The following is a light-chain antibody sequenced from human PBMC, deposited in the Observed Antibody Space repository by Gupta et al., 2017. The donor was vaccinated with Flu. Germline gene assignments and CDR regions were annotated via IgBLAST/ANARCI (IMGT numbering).Light chain of an antibody. CDR3: TTWDDSLSAWV. V-gene: IGLV1-44*01. J-gene: IGLJ3*02. CDR2: RND. Sequence: SVLTPPPSASGPPAQTVTISCSGTSFNIGSNIVHWFQQFPGTAPRLLIYRNDQRPSGVPDRFSGYKSRTSASLAITGLQSEDEGDYYCTTWDDSLSAWVLGGGTKLTVL. CDR1: SFNIGSNI.